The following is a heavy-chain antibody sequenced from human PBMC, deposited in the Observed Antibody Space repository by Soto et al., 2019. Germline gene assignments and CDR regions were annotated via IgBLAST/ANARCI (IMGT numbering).Heavy chain of an antibody. CDR2: IYYSGTT. CDR1: GGSISSGGYY. CDR3: ARCSLVVVPAPGFDP. Sequence: SETLSLTCTVSGGSISSGGYYWSWIRQHPGKGLEWIGYIYYSGTTYYNPSLKSRVTISVDTSRNQFSLKLSSVSAADTALYYCARCSLVVVPAPGFDPWGRGTLVTVSS. V-gene: IGHV4-31*03. D-gene: IGHD2-2*01. J-gene: IGHJ5*02.